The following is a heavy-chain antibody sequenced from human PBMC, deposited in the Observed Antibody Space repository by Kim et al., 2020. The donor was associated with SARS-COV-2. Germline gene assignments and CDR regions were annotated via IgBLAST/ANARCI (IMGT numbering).Heavy chain of an antibody. J-gene: IGHJ5*02. CDR1: GFTFSSYA. V-gene: IGHV3-30*04. D-gene: IGHD6-19*01. Sequence: GGSLRLSCAASGFTFSSYAMHWVRQAPGKGLEWVAVISYDGSNKYYADSVKGRFTISRDNSKNTLYLQMNSLRAEDTAVYYCARCIAVAGTAAWFDPWG. CDR3: ARCIAVAGTAAWFDP. CDR2: ISYDGSNK.